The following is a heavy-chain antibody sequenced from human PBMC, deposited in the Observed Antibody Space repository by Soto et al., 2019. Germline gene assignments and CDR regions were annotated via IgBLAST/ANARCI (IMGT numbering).Heavy chain of an antibody. CDR3: ARGVDCSGGSCFSFYYYYYGFDV. Sequence: QVQLVQSGTEVKKPGASVKVSCKASGYTFTSYGISWVRQAPGQGLEWMGWSSAYNDNTIYTQKLQGRVTMTTDTSTSTAYMELRSLRSDDTAVYYCARGVDCSGGSCFSFYYYYYGFDVWGQGTTLTVSS. J-gene: IGHJ6*02. D-gene: IGHD2-15*01. V-gene: IGHV1-18*04. CDR1: GYTFTSYG. CDR2: SSAYNDNT.